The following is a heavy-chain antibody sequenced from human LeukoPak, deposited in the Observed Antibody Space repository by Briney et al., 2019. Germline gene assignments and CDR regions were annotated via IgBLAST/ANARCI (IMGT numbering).Heavy chain of an antibody. J-gene: IGHJ5*02. D-gene: IGHD3-22*01. CDR2: MNPNSGNT. V-gene: IGHV1-8*01. CDR1: GYTFTSYD. Sequence: ALVKVSCKASGYTFTSYDINWVRQATGQGLEWMGWMNPNSGNTGYAQKFQGRVTMTRNTSISTAYMELSSLRSEDTAVYYCERGYYDSSGYSWFDPWGQGTLVTVSS. CDR3: ERGYYDSSGYSWFDP.